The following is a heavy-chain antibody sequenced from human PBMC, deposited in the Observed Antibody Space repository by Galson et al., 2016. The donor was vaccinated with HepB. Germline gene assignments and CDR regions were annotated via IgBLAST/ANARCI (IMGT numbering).Heavy chain of an antibody. CDR2: IYYSGST. Sequence: SETLSLTCSVSSGSISGFYWNWIRQPPGKGLEWAGYIYYSGSTNYNPSLKSRVTISADTSKNQISLKLTSVTAADTAVYYCARVGDILTGVFDYWGRGSLVPVSS. CDR3: ARVGDILTGVFDY. J-gene: IGHJ4*02. CDR1: SGSISGFY. V-gene: IGHV4-59*01. D-gene: IGHD3-9*01.